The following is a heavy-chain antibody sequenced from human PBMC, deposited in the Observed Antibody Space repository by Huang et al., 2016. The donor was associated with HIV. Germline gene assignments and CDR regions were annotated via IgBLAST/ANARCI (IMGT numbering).Heavy chain of an antibody. CDR2: FEPEDVET. CDR3: ATVYRRFRNHDSGDYYFDY. V-gene: IGHV1-24*01. J-gene: IGHJ4*02. CDR1: GYTLTELS. D-gene: IGHD3-22*01. Sequence: QVQLVQSGAEVKKPGASVKVSCQVSGYTLTELSMHWVRQAPGKGLEWGVGFEPEDVETIYAQKFQGRVTMTEDTSTDTAYMELSSLRSEDTAVYYCATVYRRFRNHDSGDYYFDYWDQGTLVTVSS.